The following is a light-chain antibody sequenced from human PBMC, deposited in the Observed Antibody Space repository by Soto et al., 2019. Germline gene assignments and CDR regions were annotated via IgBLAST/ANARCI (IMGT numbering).Light chain of an antibody. Sequence: EIVLTQSPGTLSLSPGERATLSCRASQSVIGNYLAWHQQKPGQAPRLLIYAVSRRATGIPDRFSGSGSGTDFTLTISRLEHEDFAVYYCQQYGRSPWTFGQGTKVEIK. J-gene: IGKJ1*01. V-gene: IGKV3-20*01. CDR1: QSVIGNY. CDR2: AVS. CDR3: QQYGRSPWT.